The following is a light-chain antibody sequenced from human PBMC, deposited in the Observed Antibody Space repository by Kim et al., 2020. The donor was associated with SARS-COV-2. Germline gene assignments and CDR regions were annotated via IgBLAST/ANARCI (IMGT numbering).Light chain of an antibody. CDR3: QQYNSYPWA. Sequence: ASVGDRVTITCRASQSISSWLAWYQQKPGKAPKLLIYGASSLESGVPSRFSGSGSGTEFTLTISSLQPDDFATYCCQQYNSYPWAFGQGTKVDIK. J-gene: IGKJ1*01. V-gene: IGKV1-5*01. CDR1: QSISSW. CDR2: GAS.